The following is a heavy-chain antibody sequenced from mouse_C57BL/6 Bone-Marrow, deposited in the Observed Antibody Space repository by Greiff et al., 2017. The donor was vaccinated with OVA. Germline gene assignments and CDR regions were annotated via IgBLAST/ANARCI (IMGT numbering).Heavy chain of an antibody. Sequence: EVKVVESGGGLVQPGGSMKLSCVASGFTFSNYWMNWVRQSPEKGLEWVAQIRLKSDNYATHYAESVKGRFTISRDDSKSSVYLQMNNLRAEDTGIYYCTRGYDLFAYWGQGTLVTVSA. J-gene: IGHJ3*01. D-gene: IGHD2-2*01. CDR3: TRGYDLFAY. V-gene: IGHV6-3*01. CDR1: GFTFSNYW. CDR2: IRLKSDNYAT.